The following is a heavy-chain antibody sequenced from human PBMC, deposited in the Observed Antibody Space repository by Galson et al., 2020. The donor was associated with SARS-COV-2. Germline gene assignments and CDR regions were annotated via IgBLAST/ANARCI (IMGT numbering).Heavy chain of an antibody. V-gene: IGHV2-26*01. CDR1: GFSLGNARMG. CDR2: IFSNDEK. CDR3: ARIRGGTAARSYYHYFYMDV. J-gene: IGHJ6*03. Sequence: SGPTLVKPTETLTLTCTVSGFSLGNARMGVSWIRQPPGKALEWLAHIFSNDEKSYSRSLKSRITISKDTSKSQVVLTMTNMDPVDTATYYCARIRGGTAARSYYHYFYMDVWGKGTTVTVSS. D-gene: IGHD6-6*01.